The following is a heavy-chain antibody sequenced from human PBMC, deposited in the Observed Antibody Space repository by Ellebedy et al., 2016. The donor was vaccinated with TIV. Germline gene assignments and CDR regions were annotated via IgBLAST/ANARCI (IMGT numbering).Heavy chain of an antibody. CDR3: AGRAYNWNDGSLFDY. Sequence: SLKISCAASGFTFDDYAMHWVRQAPGKGLEWVSGINWNSGSIGYADSVKGRFTISRDNAKNSLYLQMNSLRSEDTALYYCAGRAYNWNDGSLFDYWGQGTLVTVSS. CDR1: GFTFDDYA. D-gene: IGHD1-1*01. CDR2: INWNSGSI. V-gene: IGHV3-9*01. J-gene: IGHJ4*02.